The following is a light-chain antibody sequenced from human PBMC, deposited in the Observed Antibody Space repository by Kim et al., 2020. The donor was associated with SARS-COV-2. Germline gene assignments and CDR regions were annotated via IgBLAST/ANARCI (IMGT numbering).Light chain of an antibody. CDR2: GAS. CDR1: QSVSSSY. J-gene: IGKJ2*03. CDR3: QQYGSSPGYS. V-gene: IGKV3-20*01. Sequence: SPGERVTLSCRASQSVSSSYLAWYQQKPGQAPRLLIYGASSRATGIPDRFSGSGSGTDFTLTISRLEPEDFAVYYCQQYGSSPGYSFGQGTKLEI.